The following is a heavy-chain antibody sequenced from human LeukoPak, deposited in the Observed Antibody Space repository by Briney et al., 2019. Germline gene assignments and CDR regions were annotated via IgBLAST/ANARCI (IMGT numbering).Heavy chain of an antibody. CDR3: AKVGAWNPSDYRDYYFDY. CDR2: ISYDGSNK. CDR1: GFTFSSYG. V-gene: IGHV3-30*18. J-gene: IGHJ4*02. Sequence: GGSLRLSCAASGFTFSSYGMHWVRQAPGKGLEWVAVISYDGSNKYYADSVKGRFTISRDNSKNTLYLQMNSLRAEDTAVYYCAKVGAWNPSDYRDYYFDYWGQGTLVTVSS. D-gene: IGHD4-17*01.